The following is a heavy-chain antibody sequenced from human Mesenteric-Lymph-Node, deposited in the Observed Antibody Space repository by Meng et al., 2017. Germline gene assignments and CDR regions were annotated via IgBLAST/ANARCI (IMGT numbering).Heavy chain of an antibody. CDR1: GFTFSSYW. J-gene: IGHJ4*02. CDR3: ARDWVSMVRGASMDY. CDR2: IKQDGSEK. D-gene: IGHD3-10*01. Sequence: GESLKISCVGSGFTFSSYWMSWVRQAPGKGLEWVANIKQDGSEKYYVDSVKGRFTISRDNAKNTLYLQMNSLRVEDTAVYYCARDWVSMVRGASMDYWGQGTLVTVSS. V-gene: IGHV3-7*01.